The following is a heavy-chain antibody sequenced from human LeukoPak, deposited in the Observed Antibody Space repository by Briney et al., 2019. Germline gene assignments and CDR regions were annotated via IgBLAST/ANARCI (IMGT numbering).Heavy chain of an antibody. CDR2: IRGSGSST. CDR1: GFTFSNYE. CDR3: AKAHYSSGYRDYFDY. D-gene: IGHD3-22*01. V-gene: IGHV3-23*01. J-gene: IGHJ4*02. Sequence: GGSLRLSCAASGFTFSNYEMNWVRQAPGKGLEWVSGIRGSGSSTTYADSVKGRFTISRDNSKNMLYLQMNSLRAEDTAVYYCAKAHYSSGYRDYFDYWGQGTLVTVSS.